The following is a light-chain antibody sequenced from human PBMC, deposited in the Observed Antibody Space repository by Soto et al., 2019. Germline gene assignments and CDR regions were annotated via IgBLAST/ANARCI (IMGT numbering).Light chain of an antibody. J-gene: IGKJ4*01. CDR2: GAS. Sequence: EIVMTQSPATLSVSPGDGATLSCRTSQGVSNKLVWYQQRPGQAPRLLIYGASTRATGIPARFSGSGSGTEFTLTISSLQSEDFAVYYCQQYNSWPLTFGRGTKVEI. V-gene: IGKV3-15*01. CDR3: QQYNSWPLT. CDR1: QGVSNK.